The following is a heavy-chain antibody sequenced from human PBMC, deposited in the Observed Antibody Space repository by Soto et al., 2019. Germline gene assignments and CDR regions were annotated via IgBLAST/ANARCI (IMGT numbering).Heavy chain of an antibody. J-gene: IGHJ6*02. CDR3: ASLASYCSSTSCYGGWYYYGMDV. CDR2: IYHSGST. D-gene: IGHD2-2*01. V-gene: IGHV4-4*02. CDR1: GGSISSSNW. Sequence: QVQLQESGPGLVKPSGTLSLTCAVSGGSISSSNWWSWVRQPPGKGLEWIGEIYHSGSTNYNPSLKCRVNISVDKSKNQFSLKLSSVTAADTAVYYCASLASYCSSTSCYGGWYYYGMDVWGQGTTVTVSS.